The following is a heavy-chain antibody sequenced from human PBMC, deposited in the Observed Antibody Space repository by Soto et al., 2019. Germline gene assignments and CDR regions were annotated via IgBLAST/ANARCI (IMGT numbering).Heavy chain of an antibody. V-gene: IGHV3-9*01. J-gene: IGHJ4*02. CDR2: ISWSSGSI. CDR1: GFTFGGYA. CDR3: ADDCGGGRCSDYNFDI. D-gene: IGHD3-10*02. Sequence: GGSLRLSCAASGFTFGGYAMNWVRQAPGKGLEWVSGISWSSGSICYADSVKGRFTISRDNAKNSLYLQMNRLRAEDTVLYYGADDCGGGRCSDYNFDIWGQGTLVTVSS.